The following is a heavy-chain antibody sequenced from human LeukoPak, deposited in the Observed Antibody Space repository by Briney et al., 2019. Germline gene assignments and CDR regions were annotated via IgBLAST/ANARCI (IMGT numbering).Heavy chain of an antibody. CDR3: VRVVTTGSGWYHFDT. CDR2: SATTKPNSCTT. Sequence: GGSLRLSCAGAGFSIIDHHMDWVRQAPGEGLEWIGRSATTKPNSCTTQYAASVRGRFTISRDDSQNSLYLLLNSLKPEDTAVYFCVRVVTTGSGWYHFDTWGPGTLVSVSS. D-gene: IGHD6-13*01. CDR1: GFSIIDHH. V-gene: IGHV3-72*01. J-gene: IGHJ4*02.